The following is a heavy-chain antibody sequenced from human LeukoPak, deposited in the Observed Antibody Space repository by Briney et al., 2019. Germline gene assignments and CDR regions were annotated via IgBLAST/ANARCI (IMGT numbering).Heavy chain of an antibody. CDR1: GASISGYY. V-gene: IGHV4-59*01. CDR3: ARDHTGAGSPNWFDP. D-gene: IGHD5-18*01. CDR2: IYYSGST. J-gene: IGHJ5*02. Sequence: SETLSLTCTVSGASISGYYWSWIRQPPGKGLEWIGYIYYSGSTNYNPSLKSRVTISVDTSKNQFSLKLSSVTAADTAVYYCARDHTGAGSPNWFDPWGQGTLVTVSS.